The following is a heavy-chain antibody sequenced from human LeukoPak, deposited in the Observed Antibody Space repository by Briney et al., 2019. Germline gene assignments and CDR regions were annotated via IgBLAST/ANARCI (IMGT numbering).Heavy chain of an antibody. CDR1: GFTFSSYA. Sequence: GGSLRLSCAASGFTFSSYAMSWVRQAPGKGLEWVSYISISSSTIYYADSVKGRFTISRDNAKNSLYLQMISLRAEDTAVYYCARGRYYYYMDVWGKGTTVTVSS. CDR2: ISISSSTI. CDR3: ARGRYYYYMDV. J-gene: IGHJ6*03. V-gene: IGHV3-48*01.